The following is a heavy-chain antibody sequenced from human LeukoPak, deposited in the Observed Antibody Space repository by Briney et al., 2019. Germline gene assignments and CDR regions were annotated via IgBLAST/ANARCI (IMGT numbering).Heavy chain of an antibody. CDR1: GGAFSGYY. CDR3: ARARDYSNPRINWFDP. D-gene: IGHD4-11*01. V-gene: IGHV4-34*01. J-gene: IGHJ5*02. Sequence: SETLSLTCAVSGGAFSGYYRSWIRQPPGKGLEWIGEINHSGSTNYNPSLKSRVTISVDTSKNQFSLKLSSVTAADTAVYYCARARDYSNPRINWFDPWGQGTLVTVSS. CDR2: INHSGST.